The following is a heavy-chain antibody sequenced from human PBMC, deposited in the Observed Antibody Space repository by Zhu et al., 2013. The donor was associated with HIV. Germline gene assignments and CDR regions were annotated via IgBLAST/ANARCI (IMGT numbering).Heavy chain of an antibody. Sequence: QLVQSGPEVKKPGTSVKVSCKASGFTFTSSAVQWVRQARGRRLEWIGWIVVGSGNTNYAQKFQERVTITRDMSTSTAYMELSSLRSEDTAVYYCAAAPGYYDSSGYYSLDYWGQGTLVTVSS. CDR1: GFTFTSSA. J-gene: IGHJ4*02. D-gene: IGHD3-22*01. V-gene: IGHV1-58*01. CDR2: IVVGSGNT. CDR3: AAAPGYYDSSGYYSLDY.